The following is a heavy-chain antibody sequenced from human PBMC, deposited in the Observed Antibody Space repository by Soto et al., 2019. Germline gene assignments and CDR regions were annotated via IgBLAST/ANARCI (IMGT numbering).Heavy chain of an antibody. Sequence: QVHLQQWGAGLLKPSETLSLTCAVNGGSLTGYYWSWIRQPPGKGPEWIGEIKDGGVTNYSPSLKGRVTMSADTSKNQFALKLNSVTAADTAVDYCARGQEGIVATHWDQGTLVTVSS. CDR2: IKDGGVT. J-gene: IGHJ4*02. V-gene: IGHV4-34*01. D-gene: IGHD5-12*01. CDR3: ARGQEGIVATH. CDR1: GGSLTGYY.